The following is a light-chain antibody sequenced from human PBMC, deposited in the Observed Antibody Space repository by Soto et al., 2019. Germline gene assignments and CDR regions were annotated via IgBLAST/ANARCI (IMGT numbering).Light chain of an antibody. J-gene: IGKJ5*01. Sequence: EIVMTQSPATLSVSPGERATLSCRASQSVATNLAWYQQKPGQPPRLLIYGASTRATGIPARFSGSGSGTDFTLTISSLEPEDFAVYYCQQRSNWPITFGQGTRLEIK. CDR3: QQRSNWPIT. CDR2: GAS. CDR1: QSVATN. V-gene: IGKV3D-15*01.